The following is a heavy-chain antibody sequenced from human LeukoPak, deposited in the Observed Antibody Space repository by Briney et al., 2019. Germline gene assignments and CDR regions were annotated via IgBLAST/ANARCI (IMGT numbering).Heavy chain of an antibody. Sequence: GGSLRLSCAASGFSYSIYFMNWVRQAPGKGLEWVSSISRTSEYIHYADSVRGRFAISRDNAKNSVYLQMNSLRAEDTAVYFCAGGGDFDYWGQGILVTVSA. J-gene: IGHJ4*02. V-gene: IGHV3-21*01. CDR1: GFSYSIYF. CDR3: AGGGDFDY. CDR2: ISRTSEYI. D-gene: IGHD3-16*01.